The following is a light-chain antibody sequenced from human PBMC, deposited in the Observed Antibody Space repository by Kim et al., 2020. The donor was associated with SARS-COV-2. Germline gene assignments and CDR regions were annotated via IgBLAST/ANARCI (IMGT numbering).Light chain of an antibody. V-gene: IGKV1-5*03. CDR3: QQYNSYSYT. CDR1: QSISTW. Sequence: DTQLTQYPSTLSASVGDRVTITCRASQSISTWLAWYQQKPGKAPKLLIYKASNLESGVPSRFRGSGSGTEFTLTISSLQPDDFATYYCQQYNSYSYTFGQGTKLEI. CDR2: KAS. J-gene: IGKJ2*01.